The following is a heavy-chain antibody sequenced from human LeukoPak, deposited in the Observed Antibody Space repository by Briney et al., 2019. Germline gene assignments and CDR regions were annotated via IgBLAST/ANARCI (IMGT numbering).Heavy chain of an antibody. J-gene: IGHJ5*02. D-gene: IGHD5-24*01. V-gene: IGHV3-23*01. CDR1: GFTFSNYA. Sequence: GGSLRLSCVASGFTFSNYAMNWVRQAPGKGLEWVSSISGSGNDPSYADSVKGRFTISRDNLRSTLYLQMNSLRAEDTAVYYCAKQFVDIWGQGTLVTVSS. CDR2: ISGSGNDP. CDR3: AKQFVDI.